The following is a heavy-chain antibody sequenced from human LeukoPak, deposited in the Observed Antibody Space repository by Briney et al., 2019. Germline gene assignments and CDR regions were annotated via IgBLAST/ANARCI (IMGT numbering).Heavy chain of an antibody. CDR2: IYENGGTT. V-gene: IGHV3-23*01. CDR3: AKDFRIGYSAHFDY. D-gene: IGHD2-21*01. Sequence: GGSLRLSCVGPGFTFRSHAMSWVRQAPEKGLEFVSGIYENGGTTYYADSVKGRFSISRGNSKNTLYLQMDSLRGEDTAAYYCAKDFRIGYSAHFDYWGQGALVTVSS. CDR1: GFTFRSHA. J-gene: IGHJ4*02.